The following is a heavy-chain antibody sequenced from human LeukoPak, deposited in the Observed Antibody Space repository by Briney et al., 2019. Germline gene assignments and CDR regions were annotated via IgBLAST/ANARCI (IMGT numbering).Heavy chain of an antibody. J-gene: IGHJ3*02. D-gene: IGHD3-3*01. V-gene: IGHV4-34*01. Sequence: PSETLSLTCAVYGGSFSDYYWSWIRRPPGEGLEWIGEINHSGSTNYNPSLKSRATISVDTPKNQVSLKLNSVTAADTAVYYCARRPNYDFWSETLSGAFDIWGQGTMVTVSS. CDR1: GGSFSDYY. CDR2: INHSGST. CDR3: ARRPNYDFWSETLSGAFDI.